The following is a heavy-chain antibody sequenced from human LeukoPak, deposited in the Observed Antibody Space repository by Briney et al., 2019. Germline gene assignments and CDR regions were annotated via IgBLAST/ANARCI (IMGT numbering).Heavy chain of an antibody. CDR3: ARSPPGSTVTPGNY. CDR1: GFIVSANH. Sequence: PGGSLRLSCAASGFIVSANHMSWVRQAPGKGLEWVSVIYSGASTDYADSVKGRFTISRDNAKNSLYLQMNSLRPEDTAVYYCARSPPGSTVTPGNYWGQGTLVTVSS. V-gene: IGHV3-53*01. CDR2: IYSGAST. J-gene: IGHJ4*02. D-gene: IGHD5/OR15-5a*01.